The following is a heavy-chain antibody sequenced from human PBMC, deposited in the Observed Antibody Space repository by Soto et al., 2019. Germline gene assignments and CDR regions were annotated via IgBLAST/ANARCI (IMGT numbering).Heavy chain of an antibody. CDR1: GGSVGSGDFH. CDR2: IYSSGTT. CDR3: SRYLTGITGCVFDY. Sequence: SETLSLTCAVSGGSVGSGDFHWSWIRQPPGKGLECIGYIYSSGTTYYNPSLESRVTISLDTSKNQFSLKLSSMTAADTAVYYCSRYLTGITGCVFDYWGQGTLGTGSS. J-gene: IGHJ4*02. D-gene: IGHD3-10*01. V-gene: IGHV4-30-4*08.